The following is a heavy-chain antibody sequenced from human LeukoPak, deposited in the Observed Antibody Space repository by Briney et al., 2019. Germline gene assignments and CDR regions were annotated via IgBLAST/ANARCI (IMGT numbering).Heavy chain of an antibody. CDR2: INPSGGST. J-gene: IGHJ4*02. D-gene: IGHD3-22*01. V-gene: IGHV1-46*01. CDR1: GYIFATYG. CDR3: ARSMIVVVIDY. Sequence: ASVKVSCKASGYIFATYGFSWVRQAPGQGLEWMGIINPSGGSTSYAQKFQGRVTMTRDTSTSTVYMELSSLRSEDTAVYYCARSMIVVVIDYWGQGTLVTVSS.